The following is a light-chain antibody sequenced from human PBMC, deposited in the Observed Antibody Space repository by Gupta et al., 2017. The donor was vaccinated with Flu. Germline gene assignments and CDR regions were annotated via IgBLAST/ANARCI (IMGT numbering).Light chain of an antibody. CDR1: QSVSTD. CDR2: GSS. CDR3: QQYKNWPPLT. V-gene: IGKV3-15*01. Sequence: EIVMTQSPSTLSVSRGERATLSCRARQSVSTDLAWYQQKPSQGPRLIIYGSSTRATGIPARFSGSGSGTGFTLTISSLQSEDVAVYYCQQYKNWPPLTFGGGTKVEIK. J-gene: IGKJ4*01.